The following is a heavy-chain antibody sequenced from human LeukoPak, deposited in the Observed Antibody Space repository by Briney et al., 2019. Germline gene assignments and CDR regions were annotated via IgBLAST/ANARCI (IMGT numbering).Heavy chain of an antibody. CDR2: ISHIGST. CDR1: GASISGHY. CDR3: ARDRISINALDM. Sequence: PSETLSLTCTVSGASISGHYLTWLRQPPGKGLEWIGYISHIGSTNYNPSLMSRVTISVDTSKNQFSLKLTSVTAADTAVYYCARDRISINALDMWGQGTMVTVSS. D-gene: IGHD1-14*01. V-gene: IGHV4-59*11. J-gene: IGHJ3*02.